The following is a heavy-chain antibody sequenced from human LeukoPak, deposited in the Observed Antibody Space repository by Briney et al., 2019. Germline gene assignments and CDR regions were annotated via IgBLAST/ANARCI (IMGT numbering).Heavy chain of an antibody. V-gene: IGHV3-30*18. CDR1: GFTFSNYR. Sequence: GGSLRLSCAASGFTFSNYRMNWVRQAPGKGLEWVAVISYDGSNKYYADSVKGRFTISRDNSKNTLYLQMNSLRAEDTAVYYCAKDRGGSGWYFDYWGQGTLVTVSS. CDR2: ISYDGSNK. CDR3: AKDRGGSGWYFDY. J-gene: IGHJ4*02. D-gene: IGHD6-19*01.